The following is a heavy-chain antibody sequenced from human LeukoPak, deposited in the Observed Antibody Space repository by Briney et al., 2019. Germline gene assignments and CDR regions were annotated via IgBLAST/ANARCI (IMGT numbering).Heavy chain of an antibody. V-gene: IGHV3-21*01. CDR3: ARGGYSHYDY. D-gene: IGHD6-13*01. Sequence: GGSLRLSCAASEFTFSSYRMDWVRQAPGKGLEWVASISSGSIEIYYADAVKGRFTISRDNAQNSLYLQMSRHRGEDTAVYYCARGGYSHYDYWGPGTLVTVSS. CDR2: ISSGSIEI. J-gene: IGHJ4*02. CDR1: EFTFSSYR.